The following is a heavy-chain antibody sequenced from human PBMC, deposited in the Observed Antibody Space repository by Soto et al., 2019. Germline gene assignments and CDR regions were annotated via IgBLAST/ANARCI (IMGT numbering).Heavy chain of an antibody. V-gene: IGHV3-11*01. CDR2: ISRSGSTI. Sequence: QVQLVESGGGLVKPGGSLRLSCAASGFTFSDYYMSWIRQAPGKGLEWVSYISRSGSTIYYADSVKGRFTISRDNAKNSLYLQMNSLRGEDTAVYYCVRKPYSSSWSDYWGQGTLVTVSS. CDR3: VRKPYSSSWSDY. J-gene: IGHJ4*02. CDR1: GFTFSDYY. D-gene: IGHD6-13*01.